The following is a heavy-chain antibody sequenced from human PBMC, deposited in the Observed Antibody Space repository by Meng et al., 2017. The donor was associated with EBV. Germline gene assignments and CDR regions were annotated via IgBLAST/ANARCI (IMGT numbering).Heavy chain of an antibody. J-gene: IGHJ4*02. Sequence: QVQLQQWGAGLLKPSETLSLSCAVYGGSVNGYFWSWIRQPPGKGLEWIGELHHSGSTNYNTSLKSRLRISVDTSKNQFSLNLTSVTAADTAVYYCARVSPKRYFDYLAPPDYWGQGTLVTVSS. CDR2: LHHSGST. CDR1: GGSVNGYF. V-gene: IGHV4-34*01. CDR3: ARVSPKRYFDYLAPPDY. D-gene: IGHD3-9*01.